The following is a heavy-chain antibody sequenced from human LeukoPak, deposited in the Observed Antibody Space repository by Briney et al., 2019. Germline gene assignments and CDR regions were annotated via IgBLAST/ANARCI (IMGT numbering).Heavy chain of an antibody. CDR3: ARDGGEGYNGDYFDY. CDR2: IYNGGST. Sequence: PGGSLRLSCAASGFTLRRNYMSWVRQAPGKGLEGVSLIYNGGSTYYPDSLRGRFTISLHNSKQTLYLQMNRLSAEETGVYYCARDGGEGYNGDYFDYWGEGTLVTVSS. D-gene: IGHD5-24*01. CDR1: GFTLRRNY. V-gene: IGHV3-53*04. J-gene: IGHJ4*02.